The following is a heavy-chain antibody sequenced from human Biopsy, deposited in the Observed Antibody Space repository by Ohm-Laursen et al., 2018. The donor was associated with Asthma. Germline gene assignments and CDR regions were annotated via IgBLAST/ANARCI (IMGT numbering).Heavy chain of an antibody. CDR3: ARVPTTLRYFDL. CDR1: SSSISRVY. Sequence: PSETLFLPCTFSSSSISRVYWSWIRRRPRKGLARDSYISYSGSTDYNPSLKSRLTISMDTSKNQFSLKLSSVTAADTAVYYCARVPTTLRYFDLWGRGTLVTVSS. V-gene: IGHV4-59*13. D-gene: IGHD2-15*01. CDR2: ISYSGST. J-gene: IGHJ2*01.